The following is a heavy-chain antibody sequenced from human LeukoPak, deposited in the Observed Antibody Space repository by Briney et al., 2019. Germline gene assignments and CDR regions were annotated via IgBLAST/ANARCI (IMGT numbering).Heavy chain of an antibody. CDR2: IYPGDSET. D-gene: IGHD5-18*01. J-gene: IGHJ4*02. CDR3: ATGGIYSSNFDY. V-gene: IGHV5-51*01. Sequence: GESLKISCKGSGYTSIRFWIGWVRQMPGKGLEWMGIIYPGDSETRYSPSFQGQVTISVDKSISTAYLQWSSLKASDTAVYYCATGGIYSSNFDYWGQGTLVTVSS. CDR1: GYTSIRFW.